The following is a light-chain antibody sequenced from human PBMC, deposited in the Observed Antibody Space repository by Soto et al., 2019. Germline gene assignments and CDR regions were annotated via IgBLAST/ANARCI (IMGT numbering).Light chain of an antibody. V-gene: IGKV3-15*01. J-gene: IGKJ1*01. Sequence: EIVMTQSPATLSVSPGERATLSCRASQSVSSNLAWYQQNPGQAPRLLIYGVTTRATGIPARFSGSGSGTEFTLTISSLQSEDFAVYYCQQYNNWLRTFGHGTKVEIQ. CDR3: QQYNNWLRT. CDR2: GVT. CDR1: QSVSSN.